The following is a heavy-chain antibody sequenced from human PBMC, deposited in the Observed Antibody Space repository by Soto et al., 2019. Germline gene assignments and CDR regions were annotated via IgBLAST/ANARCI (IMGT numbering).Heavy chain of an antibody. J-gene: IGHJ4*02. CDR2: ISSSSSTI. D-gene: IGHD6-19*01. CDR1: GLTFSSYS. V-gene: IGHV3-48*01. CDR3: TREVRGSDWYYFDY. Sequence: EVQLVESGGGLVQPGGSLRLSCAASGLTFSSYSMNWVRQAPGKGLEWISYISSSSSTIYYADSVKGRFTISRDNAKNSLYLQMNSRRAEDTAVYYCTREVRGSDWYYFDYWGQGTLVTVSS.